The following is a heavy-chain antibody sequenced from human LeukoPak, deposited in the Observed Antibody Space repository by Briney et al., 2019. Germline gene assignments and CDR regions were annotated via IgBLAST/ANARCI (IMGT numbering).Heavy chain of an antibody. CDR2: IDSYGNTT. J-gene: IGHJ5*02. CDR1: GFTFSSYA. Sequence: GGTLRPSCAASGFTFSSYAMSWVRQAPGKGLVWVSRIDSYGNTTNYADSVKGRFTISRDNAKNTLYLQMNSLRAEDTSVYYCARELKNCSGGSCYSRWFDPWGQGTLVTVSS. V-gene: IGHV3-74*01. CDR3: ARELKNCSGGSCYSRWFDP. D-gene: IGHD2-15*01.